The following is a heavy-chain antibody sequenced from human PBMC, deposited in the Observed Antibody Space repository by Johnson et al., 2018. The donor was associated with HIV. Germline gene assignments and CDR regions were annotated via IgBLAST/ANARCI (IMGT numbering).Heavy chain of an antibody. J-gene: IGHJ3*02. CDR2: ISYYGTNK. CDR3: ARATAATKGNAFDI. D-gene: IGHD1-26*01. V-gene: IGHV3-30-3*01. CDR1: GFTFDDYA. Sequence: VQLVESGGGVVQPGRSLRLSCAASGFTFDDYAMHWVRQAPGKGLEWVTIISYYGTNKYYADSVKGRFTISRDNSKNTLYLQMNSLRAEDTAVDYCARATAATKGNAFDIWGQGTMVTVSS.